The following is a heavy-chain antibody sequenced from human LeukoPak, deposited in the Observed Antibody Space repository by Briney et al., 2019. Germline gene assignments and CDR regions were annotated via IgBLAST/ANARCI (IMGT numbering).Heavy chain of an antibody. CDR3: ARHINWNSITFDY. CDR1: GGSISSYY. J-gene: IGHJ4*02. Sequence: PAETLSLTCTVSGGSISSYYWSWIRQPPGKGLVWIGYIYTSGSTNYNPSLKSRVTISVDTSKNQFSLKLSSVTAADTAVYYCARHINWNSITFDYWGRGTLVTVSS. V-gene: IGHV4-4*09. CDR2: IYTSGST. D-gene: IGHD1-7*01.